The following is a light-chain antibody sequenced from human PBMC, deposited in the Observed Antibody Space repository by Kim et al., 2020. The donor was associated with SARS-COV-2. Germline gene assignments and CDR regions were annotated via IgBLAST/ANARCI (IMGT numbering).Light chain of an antibody. V-gene: IGLV2-14*03. CDR3: SSYTSISTYV. Sequence: GQSITISVTGTGSDVGGYTYASWYQQHPGKAPKLMIYHVSYRPSGVSNRFSGSKSGNTASLTISGLQADDEADYYCSSYTSISTYVFGTGTKVTVL. CDR1: GSDVGGYTY. J-gene: IGLJ1*01. CDR2: HVS.